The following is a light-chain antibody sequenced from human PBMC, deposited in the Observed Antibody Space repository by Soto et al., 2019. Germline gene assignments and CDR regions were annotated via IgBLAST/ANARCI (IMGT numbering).Light chain of an antibody. V-gene: IGLV2-8*01. CDR2: EXX. CDR3: SSDAGSNNLV. CDR1: SSDVGGYNY. Sequence: QSALTQPPSASGSPGQSVTISCTGTSSDVGGYNYVSWYQQHPGKAPKIIIYEXXXXPSGVPDRFSASKSGNTASLTVSGXXXXXXXXXYCSSDAGSNNLVFGGGTKLTVL. J-gene: IGLJ2*01.